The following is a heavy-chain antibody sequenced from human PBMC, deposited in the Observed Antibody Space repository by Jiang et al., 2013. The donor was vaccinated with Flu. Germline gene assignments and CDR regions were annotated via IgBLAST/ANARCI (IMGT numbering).Heavy chain of an antibody. Sequence: SGPGLVKPSGTLSLTCAVSGDSISRHNWWSWVRQAPGKGLEWIGEISHNGNSNYNPALKSRVTMSVDTSKNHFSLKLTAVTAADTAVYFCARPNRFVLTGYYDYWGQGRLVTVSS. CDR3: ARPNRFVLTGYYDY. CDR1: GDSISRHNW. D-gene: IGHD3-9*01. CDR2: ISHNGNS. V-gene: IGHV4-4*02. J-gene: IGHJ4*02.